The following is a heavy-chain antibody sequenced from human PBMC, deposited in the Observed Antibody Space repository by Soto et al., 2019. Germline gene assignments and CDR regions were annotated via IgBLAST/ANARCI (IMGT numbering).Heavy chain of an antibody. V-gene: IGHV3-23*01. CDR1: GFTFSSYA. CDR3: AKDQVAVAGIVYYYGMDV. J-gene: IGHJ6*02. D-gene: IGHD6-19*01. CDR2: ISGSGGST. Sequence: GGSLRLSCAASGFTFSSYAMSWVRQAPGKGLEWVSAISGSGGSTYSADSVKGRFTISRDNSKNTLYLQMNSLRAEDTAVYYCAKDQVAVAGIVYYYGMDVWGQGTTVTVSS.